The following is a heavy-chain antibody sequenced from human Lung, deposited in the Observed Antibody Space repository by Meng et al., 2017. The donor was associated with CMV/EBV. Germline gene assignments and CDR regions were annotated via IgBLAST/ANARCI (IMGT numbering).Heavy chain of an antibody. CDR3: ARDAHGRSGDAFSL. D-gene: IGHD1-26*01. J-gene: IGHJ1*01. Sequence: GSLRLSCTVSGGSISSRTYNWAWLRQPPGKGLDWIGSVYYSGSPHYNPSLKSRVTISVDTSKNQFSLTLRSVTAADTAVYYCARDAHGRSGDAFSLWGQGTLVTVSS. CDR1: GGSISSRTYN. CDR2: VYYSGSP. V-gene: IGHV4-39*07.